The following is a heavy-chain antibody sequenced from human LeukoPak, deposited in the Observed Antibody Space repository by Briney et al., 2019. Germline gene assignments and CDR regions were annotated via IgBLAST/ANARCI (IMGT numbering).Heavy chain of an antibody. V-gene: IGHV3-23*01. D-gene: IGHD2-15*01. CDR3: TKVPSFYCSVGSCNFDY. Sequence: PGGSLRLSCAASGFTFSNYAMSWVRQAPGKGLEWVSAISGSGGSTYYADSVKGRFTISRDNSKNTLYLQMNSLRAEDTAVYYCTKVPSFYCSVGSCNFDYWGQGTLVTVSS. CDR2: ISGSGGST. CDR1: GFTFSNYA. J-gene: IGHJ4*02.